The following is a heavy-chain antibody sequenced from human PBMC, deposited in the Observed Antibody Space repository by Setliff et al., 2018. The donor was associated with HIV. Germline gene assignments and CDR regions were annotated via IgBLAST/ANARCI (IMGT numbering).Heavy chain of an antibody. CDR3: VRDESSYYDSSGYLVFDY. CDR1: GYTFTSYG. Sequence: GASVKVSCKASGYTFTSYGLNWVRQAPGQGLEWMGWISAYNGNRNYAQKVQDRVTMTTDTSTRTAYMELRSLRSDDTAVYYCVRDESSYYDSSGYLVFDYWGQGTLVTVSS. D-gene: IGHD3-22*01. V-gene: IGHV1-18*01. CDR2: ISAYNGNR. J-gene: IGHJ4*02.